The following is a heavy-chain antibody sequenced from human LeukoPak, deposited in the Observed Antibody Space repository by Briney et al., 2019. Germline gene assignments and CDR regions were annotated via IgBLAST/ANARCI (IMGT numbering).Heavy chain of an antibody. D-gene: IGHD1-26*01. CDR2: FDPEDGET. V-gene: IGHV1-24*01. CDR3: ATEGTRYSGSYTVAFDI. Sequence: ASVKVSCKVSGYTLTELSMHWVRQAPGKGLEWMGGFDPEDGETIYAQKFQGRVTMTEDTSTDTAYMELSSLRSEDTAVYYCATEGTRYSGSYTVAFDIWGQGTMVTVSS. CDR1: GYTLTELS. J-gene: IGHJ3*02.